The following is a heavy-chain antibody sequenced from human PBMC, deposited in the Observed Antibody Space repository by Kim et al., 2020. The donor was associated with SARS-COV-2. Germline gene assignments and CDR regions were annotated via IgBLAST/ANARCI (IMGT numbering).Heavy chain of an antibody. J-gene: IGHJ4*01. V-gene: IGHV3-23*01. CDR2: ISACGVST. CDR1: GFTFSSYA. CDR3: ATARKRLCWGYFVY. Sequence: GGSLRLSCTVSGFTFSSYAMTWVRQAPGKGLEWVSAISACGVSTYYADAGKGRFTISRDNSTNTLDLQITSLRAADTALYYFATARKRLCWGYFVY. D-gene: IGHD3-16*01.